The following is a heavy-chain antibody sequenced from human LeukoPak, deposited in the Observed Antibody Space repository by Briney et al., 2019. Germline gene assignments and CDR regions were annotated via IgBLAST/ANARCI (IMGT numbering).Heavy chain of an antibody. CDR2: IIPISGTT. Sequence: SVKVSCKTSGGTFTSYAITWVRQAPGQGLEWVGKIIPISGTTNYAQKFQGRVTFTADESTSTAYMELSSLRSEDTALYYCARKLRLGGNWFDPWGQGTLVTVSS. D-gene: IGHD1-26*01. J-gene: IGHJ5*02. V-gene: IGHV1-69*15. CDR1: GGTFTSYA. CDR3: ARKLRLGGNWFDP.